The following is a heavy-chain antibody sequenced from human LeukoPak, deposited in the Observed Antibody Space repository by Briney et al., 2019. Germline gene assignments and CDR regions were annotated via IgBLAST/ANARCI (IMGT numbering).Heavy chain of an antibody. CDR1: GYSFTSYW. V-gene: IGHV5-51*01. J-gene: IGHJ4*02. CDR2: IYPGDSDT. D-gene: IGHD3-22*01. Sequence: GESLKISCKGSGYSFTSYWIGWVRQMPGKGLEWMGIIYPGDSDTRYSPSFQGQVTISADKSISTAYLQWSSLKASDNPRYYCARHRESYYDSSGYPALAYYFDYWGQGTLVTVSS. CDR3: ARHRESYYDSSGYPALAYYFDY.